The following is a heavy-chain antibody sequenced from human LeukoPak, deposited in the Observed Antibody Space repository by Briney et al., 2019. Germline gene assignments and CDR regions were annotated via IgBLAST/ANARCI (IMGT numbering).Heavy chain of an antibody. J-gene: IGHJ4*02. CDR2: ISYDGSNK. V-gene: IGHV3-30*04. CDR1: GFTFSSYA. D-gene: IGHD3-22*01. Sequence: GRSLRLSCAASGFTFSSYAMHWVRQAPGKGLEWVAVISYDGSNKYYADSVKGRFTISRDNSKNTLYLQMNSLRAEDTAVYYCARDTGDYDSSGPPPLFDYWGQGTLVTVSS. CDR3: ARDTGDYDSSGPPPLFDY.